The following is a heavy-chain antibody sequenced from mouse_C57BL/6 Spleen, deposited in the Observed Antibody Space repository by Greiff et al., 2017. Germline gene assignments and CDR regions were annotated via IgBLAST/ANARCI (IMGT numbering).Heavy chain of an antibody. CDR3: TTRGASYSNYYFDY. J-gene: IGHJ2*01. CDR1: GFNIKDDY. Sequence: VQLKESGAELVRPGASVKLSCTASGFNIKDDYMHWVKQRPEQGLEWIGWIDPENGDTEYASKFQGKATITADTSSNTAYLQLSSLTSEDTAVYYCTTRGASYSNYYFDYWGQGTTLTVSS. CDR2: IDPENGDT. V-gene: IGHV14-4*01. D-gene: IGHD2-5*01.